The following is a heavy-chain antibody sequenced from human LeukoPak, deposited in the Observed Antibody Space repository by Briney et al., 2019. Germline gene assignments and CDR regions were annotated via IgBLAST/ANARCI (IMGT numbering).Heavy chain of an antibody. CDR2: ISAYNGNT. J-gene: IGHJ4*02. Sequence: ASVKVSCKASGYTFTSYGISWVRQAPGQGLEWMGWISAYNGNTNYAQKLQGRVTMTTDTSTSTAYMELRSLRSDDTAVYYCARGRYYYDLYWWEFDYWGQGTLVTVSS. CDR3: ARGRYYYDLYWWEFDY. D-gene: IGHD3-22*01. V-gene: IGHV1-18*01. CDR1: GYTFTSYG.